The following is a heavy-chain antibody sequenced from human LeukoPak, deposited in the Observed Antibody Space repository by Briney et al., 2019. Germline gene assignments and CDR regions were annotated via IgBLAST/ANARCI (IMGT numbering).Heavy chain of an antibody. CDR2: INPNSGGT. V-gene: IGHV1-2*02. Sequence: ASVTVSCKASGYTFTGYYMHWVRQAPGQGLEWMGWINPNSGGTNYAQKFQGRVTMTRDTSISTAYMELSRLRSDDTAVYYCARDLSSSPGDDYFDYWGQGTLVTVSS. CDR1: GYTFTGYY. D-gene: IGHD6-6*01. CDR3: ARDLSSSPGDDYFDY. J-gene: IGHJ4*02.